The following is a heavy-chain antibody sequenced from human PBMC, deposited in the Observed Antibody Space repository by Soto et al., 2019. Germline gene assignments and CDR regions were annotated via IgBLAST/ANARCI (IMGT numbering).Heavy chain of an antibody. D-gene: IGHD3-3*01. J-gene: IGHJ5*02. V-gene: IGHV1-69*06. Sequence: QVQLVQSGAEVKKPGSSVKVSCKASGGTFSSYAISWVRQAPGQGLEWMGGIIHIFGTANYAQKFQGRVTITADKSTSTAYMELSSLRSEDTAVYYCARGPGAIFGVDDRSWFDPWGQGTLVTVSS. CDR3: ARGPGAIFGVDDRSWFDP. CDR2: IIHIFGTA. CDR1: GGTFSSYA.